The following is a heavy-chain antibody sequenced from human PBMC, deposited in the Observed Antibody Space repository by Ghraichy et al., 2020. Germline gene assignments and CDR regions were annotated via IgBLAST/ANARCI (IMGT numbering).Heavy chain of an antibody. V-gene: IGHV4-59*08. D-gene: IGHD2-21*01. J-gene: IGHJ6*02. CDR1: GVSISGYY. Sequence: SETLSLTCNVSGVSISGYYWSWVRQPPGKRLEWIGYIYYSGSTNFNSSLKSRVTMTLDTPKNKFSLTLTYVTAADTAVYYCGRHPHGALWYGLDVWGQGTTVTGPS. CDR2: IYYSGST. CDR3: GRHPHGALWYGLDV.